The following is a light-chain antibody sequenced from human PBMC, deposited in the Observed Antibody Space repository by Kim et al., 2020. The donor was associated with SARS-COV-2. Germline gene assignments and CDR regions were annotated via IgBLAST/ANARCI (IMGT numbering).Light chain of an antibody. J-gene: IGKJ2*01. CDR2: TAS. V-gene: IGKV1-39*01. Sequence: SASVGDRVTITCRASQSISSYLTWYQQKSGEAPRLLIYTASTLQSGVPSRFSGSGSGTDFTLTITSLQPEDFASYYCHQSYRAPYTFGQGTKVEI. CDR1: QSISSY. CDR3: HQSYRAPYT.